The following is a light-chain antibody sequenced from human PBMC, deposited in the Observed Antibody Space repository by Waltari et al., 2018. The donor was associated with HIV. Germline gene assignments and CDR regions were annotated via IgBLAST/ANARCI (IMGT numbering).Light chain of an antibody. Sequence: QSVLTPPPSVSGAPGQRGTISCTGSSSNIGAGYDVHSYQQLPGTAPKLLIYVNSNRPSGVPDRFSGSKSGTSASLAITGLQAEDEADYYCQSYDSSLSGSVVFGGGTKLTVL. CDR3: QSYDSSLSGSVV. CDR1: SSNIGAGYD. CDR2: VNS. V-gene: IGLV1-40*01. J-gene: IGLJ2*01.